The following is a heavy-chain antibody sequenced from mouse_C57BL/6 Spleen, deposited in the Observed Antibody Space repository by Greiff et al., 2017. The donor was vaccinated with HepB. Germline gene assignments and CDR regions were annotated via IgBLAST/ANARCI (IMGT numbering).Heavy chain of an antibody. CDR2: ISSGSSTI. Sequence: EVQLVESGGGLVKPGGSLKLSCAASGFTFSDYGMHWVRQAPEKGLEWVAYISSGSSTIYYADTVKGRFTISRDNAKNTLFLQMTSLRSEDTAMYYWARRTTVVEGYAMDYWGQGTSVTVSS. D-gene: IGHD1-1*01. CDR3: ARRTTVVEGYAMDY. J-gene: IGHJ4*01. V-gene: IGHV5-17*01. CDR1: GFTFSDYG.